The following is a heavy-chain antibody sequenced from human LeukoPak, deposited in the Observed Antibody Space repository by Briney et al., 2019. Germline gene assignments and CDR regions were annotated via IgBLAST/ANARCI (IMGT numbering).Heavy chain of an antibody. D-gene: IGHD3-16*02. CDR1: GYTFTSYA. J-gene: IGHJ6*03. Sequence: GSSVKVSCKASGYTFTSYAMNWVRQAPGQGLEWMGWINTNTGNPTYAQGFTGRFVFSLDTSVSTAYLQISSLKAEDTAVYYCARFPNTVRLGELSLFYYYYMDVWGKGTTVTVSS. CDR3: ARFPNTVRLGELSLFYYYYMDV. CDR2: INTNTGNP. V-gene: IGHV7-4-1*02.